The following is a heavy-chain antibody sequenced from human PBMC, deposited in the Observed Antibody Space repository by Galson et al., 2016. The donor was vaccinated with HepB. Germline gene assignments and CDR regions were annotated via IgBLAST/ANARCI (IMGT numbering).Heavy chain of an antibody. CDR1: GFTFSDFW. V-gene: IGHV3-74*03. CDR3: ARDRASSGWYVFGS. CDR2: INREGSST. Sequence: SLRLSCAASGFTFSDFWMHWVRQVPGKGLVWVSRINREGSSTKYADSVKGRFTISRDNANNTLYLQMNSLRAEDTAVYYCARDRASSGWYVFGSWGQGTLVTVAS. J-gene: IGHJ4*02. D-gene: IGHD6-19*01.